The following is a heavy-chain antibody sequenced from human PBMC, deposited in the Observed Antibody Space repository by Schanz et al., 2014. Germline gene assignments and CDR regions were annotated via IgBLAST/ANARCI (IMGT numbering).Heavy chain of an antibody. D-gene: IGHD6-13*01. CDR1: GFTFSKAW. CDR2: SDRGDGT. V-gene: IGHV3-53*01. CDR3: ARGGGAAAST. Sequence: HLVESGGGLIQPGGSLRLSCAASGFTFSKAWMSWVRQAPGKGLEWVSGISDRGDGTNYGDSVRGRFTISRDNSKNTLYLQMNSLRAEDTAVYYCARGGGAAASTWGQGTLVTVSS. J-gene: IGHJ5*02.